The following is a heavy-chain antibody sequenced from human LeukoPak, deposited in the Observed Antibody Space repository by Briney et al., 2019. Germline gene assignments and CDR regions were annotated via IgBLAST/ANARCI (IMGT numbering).Heavy chain of an antibody. Sequence: PGGSLRLSCAASGFTFSSYRMNWVRQAPGKGLEWISHISYSSTTTHNADSVKGRFTISRDNAKNSLYLQMNGLRAEDTAVYYCARGPSSQFRTDYWGQGTLVTVSS. CDR2: ISYSSTTT. D-gene: IGHD2-2*01. CDR3: ARGPSSQFRTDY. J-gene: IGHJ4*02. CDR1: GFTFSSYR. V-gene: IGHV3-48*01.